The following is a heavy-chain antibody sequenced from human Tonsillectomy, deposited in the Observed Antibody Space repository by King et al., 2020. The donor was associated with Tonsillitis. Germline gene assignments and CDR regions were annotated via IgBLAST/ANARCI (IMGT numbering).Heavy chain of an antibody. CDR3: ARGGAGTTVEIDY. V-gene: IGHV3-21*01. D-gene: IGHD1-1*01. Sequence: VQLVESGGGLVKPGGSLRLSCAASGFTFSSYSMNFVRQAPGKGPEWGSSITSSRRYIFYADSVKGRFTISRDNAKNSLYLQMNSLRAEDTAVYYCARGGAGTTVEIDYWGQGTLVTVSS. CDR2: ITSSRRYI. J-gene: IGHJ4*02. CDR1: GFTFSSYS.